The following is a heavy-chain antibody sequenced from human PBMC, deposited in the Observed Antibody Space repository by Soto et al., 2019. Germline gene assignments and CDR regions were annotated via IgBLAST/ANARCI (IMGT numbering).Heavy chain of an antibody. CDR3: ARKLAPYYGMDV. D-gene: IGHD6-13*01. CDR1: GGSISSYY. V-gene: IGHV4-59*01. J-gene: IGHJ6*02. CDR2: IYYSGST. Sequence: QVQLQESGPGLVRPSETLSLTCTVSGGSISSYYWSWIRQPPGKGLEWIGYIYYSGSTNYNPSLKSRVTISVDTSKNQFSLKLSSVTAXXXXXYYCARKLAPYYGMDVWGQGTT.